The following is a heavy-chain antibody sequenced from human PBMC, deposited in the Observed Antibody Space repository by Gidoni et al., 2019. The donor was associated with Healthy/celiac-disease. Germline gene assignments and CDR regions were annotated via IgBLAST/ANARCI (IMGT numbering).Heavy chain of an antibody. Sequence: EVQLVESGGGLVKPGGSLRLSCAASGFTSSSYSMNWVRQAPGKVLEWVSSIRSSSSYIYYADSVKGRFTISRDNAKNSLYLQMNSLRAEDTAVYYCARDQKAAAAEPGYYGMDVWGQGTTVTVSS. CDR1: GFTSSSYS. CDR2: IRSSSSYI. J-gene: IGHJ6*02. D-gene: IGHD6-13*01. CDR3: ARDQKAAAAEPGYYGMDV. V-gene: IGHV3-21*01.